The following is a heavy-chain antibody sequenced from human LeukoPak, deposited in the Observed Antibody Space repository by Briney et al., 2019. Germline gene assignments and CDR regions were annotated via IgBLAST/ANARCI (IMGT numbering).Heavy chain of an antibody. Sequence: GASVKVSFKASGYTFTSYGISWVRPAPGQGLEWMGWISAYNGNTNYAQKLRGRVTMTTDTSTSTAYMEVRSLRSDDTAVYYCARRVVTTLHDAFDIWGQGTMVTVSS. CDR1: GYTFTSYG. CDR2: ISAYNGNT. J-gene: IGHJ3*02. V-gene: IGHV1-18*01. D-gene: IGHD2-21*02. CDR3: ARRVVTTLHDAFDI.